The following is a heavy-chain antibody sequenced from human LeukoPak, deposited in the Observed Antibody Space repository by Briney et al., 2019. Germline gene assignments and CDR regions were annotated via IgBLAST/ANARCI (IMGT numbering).Heavy chain of an antibody. CDR2: ISGRGGTI. V-gene: IGHV3-48*02. CDR1: GFTFSSHT. J-gene: IGHJ3*02. Sequence: TGGSLRLSCAASGFTFSSHTLNRVRQAPGKGLEWVTYISGRGGTINYADSVKGRFTISRDNAKNSLYLQMNSLRDEDTAVYYCARDSNWAFDIWGQGTMVTVSA. CDR3: ARDSNWAFDI.